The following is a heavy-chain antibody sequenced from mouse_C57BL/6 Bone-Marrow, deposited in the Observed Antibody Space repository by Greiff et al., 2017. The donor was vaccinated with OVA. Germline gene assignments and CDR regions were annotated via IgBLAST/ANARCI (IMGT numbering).Heavy chain of an antibody. V-gene: IGHV5-9*01. J-gene: IGHJ4*01. CDR1: GFTFSSYT. CDR2: ISGGGGNT. D-gene: IGHD2-12*01. CDR3: ARGSYRKYYYAMDY. Sequence: EVQLVESGGGLVKPGGSLKLSCAASGFTFSSYTMSWVRQTPEKRLEWVATISGGGGNTYYPDSVKGRFTISRDNAKNTLYLQMSSLRSEDTALYYCARGSYRKYYYAMDYWGKGTSVTVSS.